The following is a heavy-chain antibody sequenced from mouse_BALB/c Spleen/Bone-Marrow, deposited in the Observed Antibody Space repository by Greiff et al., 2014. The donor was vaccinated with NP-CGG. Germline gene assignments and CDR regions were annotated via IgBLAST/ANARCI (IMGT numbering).Heavy chain of an antibody. CDR3: ASYYAY. CDR2: INPSSGYT. D-gene: IGHD1-1*01. J-gene: IGHJ3*01. V-gene: IGHV1-4*02. CDR1: GYTFTSYT. Sequence: VHLVESAAELARPGASVKMSCKASGYTFTSYTMHWVKQRPGQGLEWVGYINPSSGYTEYNQKFKDKTTLTADKSSSTAYMQLSSLTSEDSAVYYCASYYAYWGQGTLVTVSA.